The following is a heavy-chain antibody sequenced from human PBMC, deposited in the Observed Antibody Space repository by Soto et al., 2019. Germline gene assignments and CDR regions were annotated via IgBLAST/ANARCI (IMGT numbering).Heavy chain of an antibody. J-gene: IGHJ4*02. D-gene: IGHD3-22*01. CDR3: AGGAYDYASSGLSY. V-gene: IGHV3-48*01. CDR2: ISSSSSTI. Sequence: EVQLVESGGGLVQPGGSLRLSCAASGFTFSSYSMNWVRQAPGKGLEWVSYISSSSSTIYYADSVKGRFTISRDNAKNSLYLQMNSLRGEDTAVYYCAGGAYDYASSGLSYWGQGTLVTVSS. CDR1: GFTFSSYS.